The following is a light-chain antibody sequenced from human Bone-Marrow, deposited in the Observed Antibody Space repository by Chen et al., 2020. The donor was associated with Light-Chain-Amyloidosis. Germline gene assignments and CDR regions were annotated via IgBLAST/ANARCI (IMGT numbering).Light chain of an antibody. CDR3: CSVAGNDDGV. V-gene: IGLV2-8*01. CDR2: EGT. J-gene: IGLJ3*02. Sequence: QSALTQPPSASGSLGQSVTISCGGTRGDLGGYDFVSWYPQHPGKAPKHMLHEGTKRPSGVPSRFSGSKSGNTASLTVSGLQEEDEAGYYGCSVAGNDDGVFGGGTKLTV. CDR1: RGDLGGYDF.